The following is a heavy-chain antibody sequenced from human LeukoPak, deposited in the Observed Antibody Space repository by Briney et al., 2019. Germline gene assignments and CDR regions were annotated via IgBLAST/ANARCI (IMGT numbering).Heavy chain of an antibody. CDR3: ATEQWLVDY. J-gene: IGHJ4*02. V-gene: IGHV3-7*01. Sequence: GGSLRLSCAASGFTFSSYAMSWVRQAPGKGLEWVANIKQDGSEKYYVDSVKGRFTISRDNAKNSLYLQMNSLRAEDTAVYYCATEQWLVDYWGQGTPVTVSS. CDR2: IKQDGSEK. D-gene: IGHD6-19*01. CDR1: GFTFSSYA.